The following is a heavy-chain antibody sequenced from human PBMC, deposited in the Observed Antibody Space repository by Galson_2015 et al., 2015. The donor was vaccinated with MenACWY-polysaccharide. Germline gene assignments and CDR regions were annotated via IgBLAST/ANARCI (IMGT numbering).Heavy chain of an antibody. CDR1: GFNFGDYG. D-gene: IGHD3-22*01. V-gene: IGHV3-49*03. CDR3: TRFSSYFHDNSCSFDAFEI. CDR2: IRSKAYGGTP. Sequence: SLRLSCAASGFNFGDYGVIWIRQAPGKGLEWISLIRSKAYGGTPESAASVKGRFTMSRDDSKRIAYLQMNSLNTEDTAVYYCTRFSSYFHDNSCSFDAFEIWGQGTVVTVSS. J-gene: IGHJ3*02.